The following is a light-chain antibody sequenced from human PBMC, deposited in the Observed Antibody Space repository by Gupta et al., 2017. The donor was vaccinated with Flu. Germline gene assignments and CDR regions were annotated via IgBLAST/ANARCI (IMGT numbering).Light chain of an antibody. CDR2: GAS. CDR3: QQYGGSPIT. J-gene: IGKJ1*01. CDR1: QSVSSNY. Sequence: ERATLSCRASQSVSSNYLAWYQQKPGQAPRLLIYGASTRATGIPDRFSGSGSGTDFTLTISRLEPEDFAIYYCQQYGGSPITFGQGTKVDIK. V-gene: IGKV3-20*01.